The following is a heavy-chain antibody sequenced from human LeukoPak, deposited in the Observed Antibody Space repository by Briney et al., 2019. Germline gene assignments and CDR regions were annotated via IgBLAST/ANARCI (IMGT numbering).Heavy chain of an antibody. CDR3: ARGPTQFDY. Sequence: PSETLSLTCTVSGGSISSYYWSWIRQPPGKGLEWIGYIYYRGSTNYNPSLKSRVTISVDTSKNQFSLKLSSVTAADTAVYYCARGPTQFDYWGQGTLVTVSS. CDR1: GGSISSYY. CDR2: IYYRGST. J-gene: IGHJ4*02. V-gene: IGHV4-59*01.